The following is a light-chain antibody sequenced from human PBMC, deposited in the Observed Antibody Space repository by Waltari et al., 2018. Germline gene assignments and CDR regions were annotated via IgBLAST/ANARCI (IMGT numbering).Light chain of an antibody. CDR1: SSNLGAGYD. V-gene: IGLV1-40*01. CDR3: QSYDTNLVV. CDR2: VNN. Sequence: QSVLAQPPSVSGAPGQRVTISCTGSSSNLGAGYDVHWYQHLPGTAPKHRSYVNNNRPSGVPHRFSGSKSCTSASRAITGLQAEDEASYYCQSYDTNLVVFGGGTKLTVL. J-gene: IGLJ2*01.